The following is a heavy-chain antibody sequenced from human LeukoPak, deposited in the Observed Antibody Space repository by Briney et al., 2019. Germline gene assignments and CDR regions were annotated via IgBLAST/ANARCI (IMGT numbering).Heavy chain of an antibody. Sequence: ASVKVSCKASGYSFTSYGISWVRQAPGQGLEWMGRIIPILGIANYAQKFQGRVTITADKSTSTAYMELSSLRSEDTAVYYCARARAPIFGVVIKPTDAFDIWGQGTMVTVSS. CDR1: GYSFTSYG. V-gene: IGHV1-69*04. CDR2: IIPILGIA. D-gene: IGHD3-3*01. J-gene: IGHJ3*02. CDR3: ARARAPIFGVVIKPTDAFDI.